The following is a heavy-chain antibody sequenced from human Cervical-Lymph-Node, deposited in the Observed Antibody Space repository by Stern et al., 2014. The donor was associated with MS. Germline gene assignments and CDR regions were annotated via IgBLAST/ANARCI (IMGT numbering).Heavy chain of an antibody. D-gene: IGHD2-15*01. V-gene: IGHV3-15*01. CDR1: GFTFRNAW. Sequence: EVQLVESGGGLVKPGGSLRLSCAASGFTFRNAWMSLVRQAPGKGLEWVGRIKSKTDGGTTEYAELFTGKFTISRAGSKKQLYLQMNSLKTEETAVYYCTLGYCSGGSCYSGLDYWGQGTLVTVSS. CDR3: TLGYCSGGSCYSGLDY. CDR2: IKSKTDGGTT. J-gene: IGHJ4*02.